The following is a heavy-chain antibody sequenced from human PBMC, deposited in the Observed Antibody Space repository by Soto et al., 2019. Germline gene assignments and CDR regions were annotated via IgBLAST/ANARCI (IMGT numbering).Heavy chain of an antibody. J-gene: IGHJ4*02. CDR2: ISAYSGNT. CDR3: ARDYSSGWYYVLGY. Sequence: ASVKVSCKASGYTFTSYGISWVRQAPGQGLEWMGWISAYSGNTNYAQKLQGRVTMTTDTSTSTAYMELRSLRSDDTAVYYCARDYSSGWYYVLGYWGQGTLVTVSS. CDR1: GYTFTSYG. V-gene: IGHV1-18*01. D-gene: IGHD6-19*01.